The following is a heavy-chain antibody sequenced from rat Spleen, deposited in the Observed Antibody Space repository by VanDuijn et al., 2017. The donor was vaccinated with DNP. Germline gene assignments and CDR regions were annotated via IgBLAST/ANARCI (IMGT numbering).Heavy chain of an antibody. CDR1: GFTFSNSW. J-gene: IGHJ4*01. CDR3: AKHLDV. CDR2: INTDGDGT. V-gene: IGHV5-58*01. Sequence: EVQLVETGGGLAQPGRSLKLSCVASGFTFSNSWMFWIRQAPGKGLEWVASINTDGDGTFYPDSVKGRFTISRDNAENTIYLQMNNLRSEDTATYYCAKHLDVWGQGTSVTVSS.